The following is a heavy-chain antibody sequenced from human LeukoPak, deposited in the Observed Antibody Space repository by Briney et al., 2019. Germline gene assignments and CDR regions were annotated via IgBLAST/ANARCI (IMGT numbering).Heavy chain of an antibody. V-gene: IGHV1-2*02. CDR3: AAESSSRY. J-gene: IGHJ4*02. CDR1: GYTFTGYN. D-gene: IGHD6-13*01. Sequence: ASVKVSCNASGYTFTGYNMHWVRQAPGQGLEWMGWINPNSGGTNYAQKFHGRVTMTRATSNSTAYMELSRLRSDDTAVYYCAAESSSRYWGQGTLVTVSS. CDR2: INPNSGGT.